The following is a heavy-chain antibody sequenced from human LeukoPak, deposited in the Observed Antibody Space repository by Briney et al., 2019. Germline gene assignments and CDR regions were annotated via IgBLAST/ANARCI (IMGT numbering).Heavy chain of an antibody. Sequence: GGSLRLSCAASGFTFSSYAMSWVRQAPGKGLEWVSAISGSGGSTYYADSVKGRFTIPRDNSKNTLYLQMNSLRAEDTAVYYCAKARGLRLFSRLAFDIWGQGTMVTVSS. V-gene: IGHV3-23*01. J-gene: IGHJ3*02. CDR2: ISGSGGST. CDR3: AKARGLRLFSRLAFDI. D-gene: IGHD3-10*01. CDR1: GFTFSSYA.